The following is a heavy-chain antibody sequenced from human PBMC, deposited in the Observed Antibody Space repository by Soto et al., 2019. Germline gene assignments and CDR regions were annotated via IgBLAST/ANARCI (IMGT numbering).Heavy chain of an antibody. CDR2: ISYDGSNK. Sequence: GGSLRLSCAASGFTFSSYGMHWVRQAPGKGLEWVAVISYDGSNKYYADSVKGRFTISRDNSKNTLYLQMNSLRAEDTAVYYCAKVISVAGIDYWGQGTLVTVSS. D-gene: IGHD6-19*01. V-gene: IGHV3-30*18. J-gene: IGHJ4*02. CDR3: AKVISVAGIDY. CDR1: GFTFSSYG.